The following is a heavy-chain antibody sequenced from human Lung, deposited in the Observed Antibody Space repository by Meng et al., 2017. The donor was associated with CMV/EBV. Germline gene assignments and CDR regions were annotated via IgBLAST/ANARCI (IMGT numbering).Heavy chain of an antibody. Sequence: SVKVSXKTSGATFSNYAISWVRQAPGQGLEWMGGIIPTLGITNYAQTFQGRLTITADKSTTIAYMALSSLRSEDTAVYYCARDFKTRRGIFGTFSGGHYGLDVWGQGTXVTVAS. CDR1: GATFSNYA. CDR2: IIPTLGIT. V-gene: IGHV1-69*10. D-gene: IGHD3-3*01. J-gene: IGHJ6*01. CDR3: ARDFKTRRGIFGTFSGGHYGLDV.